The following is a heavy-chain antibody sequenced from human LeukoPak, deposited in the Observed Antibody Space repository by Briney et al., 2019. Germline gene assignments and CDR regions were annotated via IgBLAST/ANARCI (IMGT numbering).Heavy chain of an antibody. Sequence: GGSLRLSCAASGFTFSNYAMSWVRQAPGKGLEWVSSISGSGGNTYYADSVKGRFTISRDNSKNTLYLQMNSLRAEDTAVYYCTRATGYSSGWYDYWGQGTLVTVSS. D-gene: IGHD6-19*01. V-gene: IGHV3-23*01. CDR3: TRATGYSSGWYDY. CDR1: GFTFSNYA. J-gene: IGHJ4*02. CDR2: ISGSGGNT.